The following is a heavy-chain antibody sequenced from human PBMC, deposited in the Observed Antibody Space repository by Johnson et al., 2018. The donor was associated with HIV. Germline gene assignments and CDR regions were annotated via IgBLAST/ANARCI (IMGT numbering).Heavy chain of an antibody. CDR2: ISYDGSNK. Sequence: QVQLVESGGGVVQPGRSLRLSCAASGFTFSSYAMHWVRQAPGTGLEWVAVISYDGSNKYYADSVKGRFTISRDNSKNTLYLQMNSLRAEDTAVYYCAREHRYYYDSSGYYRGDAFDIWGQGTMVTVSS. CDR3: AREHRYYYDSSGYYRGDAFDI. J-gene: IGHJ3*02. D-gene: IGHD3-22*01. CDR1: GFTFSSYA. V-gene: IGHV3-30-3*01.